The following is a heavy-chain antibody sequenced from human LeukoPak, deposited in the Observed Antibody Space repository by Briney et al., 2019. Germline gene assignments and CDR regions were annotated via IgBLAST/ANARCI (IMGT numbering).Heavy chain of an antibody. D-gene: IGHD4-17*01. J-gene: IGHJ4*02. Sequence: PSETLSLTCTVSGGSISSGDYYWSWIRQPPGKGLERIGYIYYSGSTYYNPSLKSRVTISVDTSKNQFSLKLSSVTAADTAVYYCARDGTTVTTSDWGQGTLVTVSS. CDR2: IYYSGST. V-gene: IGHV4-30-4*01. CDR3: ARDGTTVTTSD. CDR1: GGSISSGDYY.